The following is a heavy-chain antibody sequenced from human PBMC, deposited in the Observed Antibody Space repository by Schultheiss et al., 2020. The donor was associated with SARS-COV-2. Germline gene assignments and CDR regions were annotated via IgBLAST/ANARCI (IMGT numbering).Heavy chain of an antibody. Sequence: SQTLSLTCTVSGGSISSYYWGWIRQPPGKGLEWIGYIYYSGSTNYNPSLKSRVTISVDTSKNQFSLKLSSVTAADTAVYYCAGNYYGSGSYYYFDYWGQGTLVTVSS. J-gene: IGHJ4*02. CDR3: AGNYYGSGSYYYFDY. CDR2: IYYSGST. CDR1: GGSISSYY. V-gene: IGHV4-59*08. D-gene: IGHD3-10*01.